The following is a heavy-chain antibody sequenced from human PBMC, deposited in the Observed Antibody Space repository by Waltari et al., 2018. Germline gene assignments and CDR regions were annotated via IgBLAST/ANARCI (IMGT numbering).Heavy chain of an antibody. CDR2: ISAYNGNT. CDR3: ARVTYYYDSSGYRSDAFDI. J-gene: IGHJ3*02. V-gene: IGHV1-18*01. D-gene: IGHD3-22*01. Sequence: QVQLVQSGAEVKKPGASVKVSCKASGYTFTSYGISWVRQAPGQGLEWMGWISAYNGNTNYAQKLQGRVTMTTDTSTSTAYMELRSLRSDDTAVYYCARVTYYYDSSGYRSDAFDIWGQGTMVTVSS. CDR1: GYTFTSYG.